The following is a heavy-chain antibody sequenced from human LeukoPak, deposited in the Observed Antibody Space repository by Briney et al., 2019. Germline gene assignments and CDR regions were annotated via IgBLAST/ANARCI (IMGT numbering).Heavy chain of an antibody. D-gene: IGHD5-12*01. J-gene: IGHJ4*02. Sequence: PGGSLRLSCAASGFTFSSYAMNWIRQAPGKGLQWVSRISGTGGRTSYADSVKGRFTISKDNSKNTLSLQMNSLRPEDTAVYYCAKGTAYYDSLFDYWGQGTLVTVSS. CDR1: GFTFSSYA. CDR3: AKGTAYYDSLFDY. CDR2: ISGTGGRT. V-gene: IGHV3-23*01.